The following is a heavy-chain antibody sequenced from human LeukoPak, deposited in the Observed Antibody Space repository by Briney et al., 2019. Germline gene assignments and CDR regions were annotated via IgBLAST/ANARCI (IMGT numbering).Heavy chain of an antibody. J-gene: IGHJ6*03. CDR3: ARGRVSSSTWYSTYYYYFYMDV. CDR1: GGSISSYY. Sequence: SETLSLTCTVSGGSISSYYWSWIRQPPGKGLEWIGYIYYSGSTNYNSSFKSRVTISIDTSKTQFSLRLSSVTAADTAVYYCARGRVSSSTWYSTYYYYFYMDVWGKGTTVTVSS. CDR2: IYYSGST. V-gene: IGHV4-59*01. D-gene: IGHD6-13*01.